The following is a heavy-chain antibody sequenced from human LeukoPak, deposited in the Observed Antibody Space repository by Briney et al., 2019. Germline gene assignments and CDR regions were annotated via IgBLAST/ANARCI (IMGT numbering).Heavy chain of an antibody. CDR1: GLTFSSYA. J-gene: IGHJ3*02. V-gene: IGHV3-30*04. D-gene: IGHD2-2*03. Sequence: GGSLRLSCAPSGLTFSSYAMHWVRQAPGKGLEWVAIISYDGSNEYYAGSVKGRFTISRDNSKNTLYLQMNSLRAEDTAVYYCARSGYCSSTSCPGAFDIWGQGTMVTVSS. CDR3: ARSGYCSSTSCPGAFDI. CDR2: ISYDGSNE.